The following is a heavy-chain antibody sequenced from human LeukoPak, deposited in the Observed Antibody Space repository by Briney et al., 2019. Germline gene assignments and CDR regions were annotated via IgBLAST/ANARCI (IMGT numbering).Heavy chain of an antibody. CDR2: ICPGDSDT. Sequence: GESLKISCKGSGYSFTSYWIGWVRQMPGEGLEWMGIICPGDSDTRYSPSFQGQVTISADKSISTAYLQWSSLKASDTAMYYCARHGIAAAAYTAFDYWGQGTLVTVSS. CDR3: ARHGIAAAAYTAFDY. CDR1: GYSFTSYW. J-gene: IGHJ4*02. V-gene: IGHV5-51*01. D-gene: IGHD6-13*01.